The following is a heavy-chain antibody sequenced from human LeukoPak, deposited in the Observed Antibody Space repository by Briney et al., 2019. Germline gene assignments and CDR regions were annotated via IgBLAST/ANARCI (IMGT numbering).Heavy chain of an antibody. CDR3: ARESDGYDFWSGFDY. Sequence: SETLSLTCTVSGGSISSYYWSWIRQPPGKGLEWIGYIYYSGSTNYNPSLKSRVTISVDTSKNQFSLKLSSETAADTAVYYCARESDGYDFWSGFDYWGQGTLVTVSS. CDR1: GGSISSYY. J-gene: IGHJ4*02. CDR2: IYYSGST. V-gene: IGHV4-59*01. D-gene: IGHD3-3*01.